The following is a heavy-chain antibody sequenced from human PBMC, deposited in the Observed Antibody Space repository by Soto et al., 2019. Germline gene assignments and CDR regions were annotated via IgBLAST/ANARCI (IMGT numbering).Heavy chain of an antibody. CDR3: ARSRGVGGSSSRDDL. CDR2: IHLSGDT. D-gene: IGHD6-13*01. CDR1: GVSISYSHW. V-gene: IGHV4-4*02. Sequence: SETLSLTCAVSGVSISYSHWWSWVRQSPGRGLEWIGEIHLSGDTNYNPSVKSRVSISVEKSKNQFSLNLKSVTAADSAVYYCARSRGVGGSSSRDDLWGQGTLVTVS. J-gene: IGHJ5*02.